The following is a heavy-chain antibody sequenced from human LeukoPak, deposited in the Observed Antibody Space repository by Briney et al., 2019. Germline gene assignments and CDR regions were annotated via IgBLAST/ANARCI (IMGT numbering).Heavy chain of an antibody. D-gene: IGHD2-2*01. CDR1: GFTFSSYA. J-gene: IGHJ4*02. V-gene: IGHV3-23*01. CDR3: AKGGWGYCSSTSCHLDY. Sequence: GGSLRLSCAASGFTFSSYAMSWVRQAPGKGLEWVSAISGSGGSTYYADSVKGRFTISRDNSKNTLYLQMNSLRAEDTAVYYCAKGGWGYCSSTSCHLDYWGQGTLVTVSS. CDR2: ISGSGGST.